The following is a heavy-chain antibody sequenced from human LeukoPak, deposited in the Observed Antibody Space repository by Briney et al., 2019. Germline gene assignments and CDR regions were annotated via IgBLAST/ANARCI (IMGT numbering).Heavy chain of an antibody. V-gene: IGHV3-21*01. Sequence: GGSLRLSCAASGFTFSSYSMNWVRQAPGKGLEWVSSISSSSSYIYYADSVKGRSTISRDNAKNSLYLQMNSLRAEDTAVYYCAKIAAAVPDYWGQGTLVTVSS. J-gene: IGHJ4*02. CDR1: GFTFSSYS. CDR3: AKIAAAVPDY. D-gene: IGHD6-13*01. CDR2: ISSSSSYI.